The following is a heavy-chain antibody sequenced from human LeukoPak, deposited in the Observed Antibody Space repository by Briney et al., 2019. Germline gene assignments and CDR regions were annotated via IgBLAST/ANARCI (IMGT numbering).Heavy chain of an antibody. CDR1: GFTFSSYW. Sequence: PGGSLRLSCAASGFTFSSYWMHWVRQAPGKGLVWVSRLNTDGSSTSYADSVRGRFTISRDNAKNTLYLQMNSLRAEDTAVYYCASLGYYYGSEGAYWGQGTLVAVSS. J-gene: IGHJ4*02. V-gene: IGHV3-74*01. D-gene: IGHD3-10*01. CDR3: ASLGYYYGSEGAY. CDR2: LNTDGSST.